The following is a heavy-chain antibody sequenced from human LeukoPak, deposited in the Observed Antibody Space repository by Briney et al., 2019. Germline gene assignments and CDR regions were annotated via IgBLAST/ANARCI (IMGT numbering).Heavy chain of an antibody. Sequence: WASVKVSCKASGGTFSSYAISWVRQAPGQGLEWMGRIIPIFGTANYAQKFQGRVTITTDESTSTAYMELSSLRSEDTAVYYCAREDMITFGEVIDWGQGTLVTVSS. V-gene: IGHV1-69*05. CDR1: GGTFSSYA. CDR3: AREDMITFGEVID. D-gene: IGHD3-16*02. J-gene: IGHJ4*02. CDR2: IIPIFGTA.